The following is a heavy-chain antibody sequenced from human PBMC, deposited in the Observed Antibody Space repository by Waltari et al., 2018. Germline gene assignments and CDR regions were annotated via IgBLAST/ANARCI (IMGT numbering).Heavy chain of an antibody. CDR3: ARGGRGIAVAAAPFDY. CDR2: INAGNGNT. Sequence: QVQLVQSGAEVKKPGASVKVSCQASGYTFPSYAMHWVRQAPGQRLEWMGWINAGNGNTKYSQKFQGRVTITRDTSASTAYMELSSLRSEDTAVYYCARGGRGIAVAAAPFDYWGQGTLVTVSS. D-gene: IGHD6-19*01. J-gene: IGHJ4*02. V-gene: IGHV1-3*01. CDR1: GYTFPSYA.